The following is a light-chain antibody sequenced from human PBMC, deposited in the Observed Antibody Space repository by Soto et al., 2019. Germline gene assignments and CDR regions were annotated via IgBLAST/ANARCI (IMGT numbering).Light chain of an antibody. Sequence: DIQMTQSPSSLSASVGDRFTMTCLATQGISNYLAWYQQKPGKAPKLLIYAASSLQSGVPSRFGGSGSGTEFTLTISSLQPDDFAIYYCQQYNSYSWTFGQGTKVDIK. CDR2: AAS. CDR1: QGISNY. V-gene: IGKV1-16*01. CDR3: QQYNSYSWT. J-gene: IGKJ1*01.